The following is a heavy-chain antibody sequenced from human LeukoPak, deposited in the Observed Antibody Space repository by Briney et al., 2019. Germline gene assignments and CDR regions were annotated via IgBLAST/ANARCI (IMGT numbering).Heavy chain of an antibody. CDR3: ARDRCGGDCYSVTAYFDL. J-gene: IGHJ2*01. CDR1: GYTFTSYY. Sequence: ASVKVSCKASGYTFTSYYMHWVRQAPGQGLEWMGIINLSGGSTSYAQKFQGRVTMTRDTSTSTVYMELSSLRSEDTAVYYCARDRCGGDCYSVTAYFDLWGRGTLVTVSS. V-gene: IGHV1-46*01. CDR2: INLSGGST. D-gene: IGHD2-21*02.